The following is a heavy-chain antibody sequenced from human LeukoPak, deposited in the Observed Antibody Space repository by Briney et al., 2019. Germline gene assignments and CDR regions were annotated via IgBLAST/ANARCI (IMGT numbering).Heavy chain of an antibody. J-gene: IGHJ4*02. Sequence: GGSLRLSCAASGFTFSSYGMHWVRQAPGKGLEWVAFIRYDGSNKYYADSVKGRFTISRDNSKNTLYLQMNSLRAEDTAVYYCAKDKVLLWFGEYPTLDYWGQGTLVTVSS. D-gene: IGHD3-10*01. CDR2: IRYDGSNK. CDR3: AKDKVLLWFGEYPTLDY. V-gene: IGHV3-30*02. CDR1: GFTFSSYG.